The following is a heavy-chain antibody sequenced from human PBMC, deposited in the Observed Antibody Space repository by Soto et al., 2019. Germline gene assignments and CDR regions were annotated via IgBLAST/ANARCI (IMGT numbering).Heavy chain of an antibody. D-gene: IGHD4-17*01. V-gene: IGHV1-69*13. CDR3: AREDYGGNSEGGFDY. CDR1: GGTFSSYA. CDR2: IIPIFGTA. J-gene: IGHJ4*02. Sequence: ASVKVSCKASGGTFSSYAISWVRQAPGQGLEWMGGIIPIFGTANYAQKFQGRVTITADESTSTAYMELSSLRSEDTAVYYCAREDYGGNSEGGFDYWGQGTLVTVSS.